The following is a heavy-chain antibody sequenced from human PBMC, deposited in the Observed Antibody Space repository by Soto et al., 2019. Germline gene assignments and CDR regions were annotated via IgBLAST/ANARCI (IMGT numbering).Heavy chain of an antibody. J-gene: IGHJ4*01. Sequence: GGSLRLSCAASGFTLRTYTMNWVRQAPGKGLEWVSSISISSSDRYYADSVRGRFTISRDNAKNALYLQMNSLRADDTAVYFCVRGMNPLFGGQGTLVTVYS. V-gene: IGHV3-21*06. CDR2: ISISSSDR. CDR3: VRGMNPLF. CDR1: GFTLRTYT.